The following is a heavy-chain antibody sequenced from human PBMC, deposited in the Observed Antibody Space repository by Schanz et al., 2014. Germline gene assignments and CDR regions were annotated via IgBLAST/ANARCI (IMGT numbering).Heavy chain of an antibody. Sequence: VQLLESGGGLVKPGGPLRLSCAASGFTFSSYSMNWVRQAPGKGLEWVAVISYDGSNKYYADSVKGRFTISRDNSKNTLYLQMNTLRAEDTAVYYCARDRGYCSGGSCLTFDYWGQGTLVTVSS. D-gene: IGHD2-15*01. CDR2: ISYDGSNK. J-gene: IGHJ4*02. V-gene: IGHV3-30*03. CDR1: GFTFSSYS. CDR3: ARDRGYCSGGSCLTFDY.